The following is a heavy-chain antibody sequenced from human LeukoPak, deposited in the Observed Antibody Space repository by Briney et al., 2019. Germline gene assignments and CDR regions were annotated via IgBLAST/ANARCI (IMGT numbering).Heavy chain of an antibody. CDR1: GGSISSYY. V-gene: IGHV4-59*12. J-gene: IGHJ3*02. D-gene: IGHD1-26*01. CDR3: ARDKREPRYAFDI. Sequence: PSETLSLTCTVSGGSISSYYWSWIRQPPGKGLEWIGYIYYSGSTNYNPSLKSRVTILVDKSKNQFSLKLSSVTAADTAVYYCARDKREPRYAFDIWGQGTMVTVSS. CDR2: IYYSGST.